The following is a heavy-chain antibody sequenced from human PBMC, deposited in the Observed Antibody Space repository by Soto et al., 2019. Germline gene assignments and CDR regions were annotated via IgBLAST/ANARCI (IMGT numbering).Heavy chain of an antibody. J-gene: IGHJ6*02. CDR3: ARDRGIAARRGWGVARYYGMDV. D-gene: IGHD6-6*01. V-gene: IGHV3-30-3*01. CDR1: GFTFSSYA. Sequence: QVQLVESGGGVVQPGRSLRLSCAASGFTFSSYAMHWVRQAPGKGLEGVAVISYDGSNKYYADSVKGRFTISRDNSKNTLYLQMNSLRAEDTAVYYCARDRGIAARRGWGVARYYGMDVWGQGTTVTVSS. CDR2: ISYDGSNK.